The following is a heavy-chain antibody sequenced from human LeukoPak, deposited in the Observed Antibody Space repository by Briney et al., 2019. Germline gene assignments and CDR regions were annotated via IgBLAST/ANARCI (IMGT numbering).Heavy chain of an antibody. Sequence: GRSLRLSCAASGFTFSSYGMHWVRQAPGKGLEWVAVISYDGSNKYYADSVKGRFTISRDNSKNTLYLQMNSLRAEDTAVYYCARDVSGSSFTFDYWGQGTLVTVSS. D-gene: IGHD6-6*01. J-gene: IGHJ4*02. CDR3: ARDVSGSSFTFDY. V-gene: IGHV3-30*03. CDR1: GFTFSSYG. CDR2: ISYDGSNK.